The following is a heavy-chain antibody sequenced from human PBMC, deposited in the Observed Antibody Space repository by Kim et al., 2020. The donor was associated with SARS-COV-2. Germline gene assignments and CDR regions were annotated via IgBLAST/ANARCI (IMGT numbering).Heavy chain of an antibody. CDR2: MNPNSGNT. D-gene: IGHD3-3*01. J-gene: IGHJ6*02. CDR3: ARGLSLRKGYDFWSGYYPMDV. Sequence: ASVKVSCKASGYTFTSYDINWVRQATGQGLEWMGWMNPNSGNTGYAQKFQGRVTMTRNTSISTAYMELSSLRSEDTAVYYCARGLSLRKGYDFWSGYYPMDVWGQGTTVTVSS. V-gene: IGHV1-8*01. CDR1: GYTFTSYD.